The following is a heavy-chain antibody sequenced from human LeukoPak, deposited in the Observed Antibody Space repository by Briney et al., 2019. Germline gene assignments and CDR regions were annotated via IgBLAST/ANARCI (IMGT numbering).Heavy chain of an antibody. Sequence: ASVKVSCKVSGYTLTELPTHWVRQAPGKGLEWMGGFDPEDGETIYAQKFQGRVTMTEDISTDTASMELSSLRSEDTAVYYCATDIRGIADAFDIWGQGTMVTVSS. J-gene: IGHJ3*02. CDR1: GYTLTELP. D-gene: IGHD6-13*01. V-gene: IGHV1-24*01. CDR3: ATDIRGIADAFDI. CDR2: FDPEDGET.